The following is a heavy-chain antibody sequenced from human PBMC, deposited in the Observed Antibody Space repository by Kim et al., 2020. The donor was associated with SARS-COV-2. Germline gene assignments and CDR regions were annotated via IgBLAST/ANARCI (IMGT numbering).Heavy chain of an antibody. D-gene: IGHD3-9*01. CDR2: NT. CDR3: ARSPNRPFDI. V-gene: IGHV3-30*01. Sequence: NTSYADSVKARCTISRDNSNNTLYLQMNSLSAEDTAVYYGARSPNRPFDIWGQGTLVTVSS. J-gene: IGHJ4*02.